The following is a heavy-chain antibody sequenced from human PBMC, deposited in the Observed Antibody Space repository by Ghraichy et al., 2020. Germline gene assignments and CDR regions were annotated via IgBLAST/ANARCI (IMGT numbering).Heavy chain of an antibody. CDR3: ARESYCGGDCYGGVDY. V-gene: IGHV4-38-2*02. CDR2: IYHSGST. D-gene: IGHD2-21*02. CDR1: GYSISSGYY. J-gene: IGHJ4*02. Sequence: SETLSLTCTVSGYSISSGYYWGWIRQPPGKGLEWIGSIYHSGSTYYNPSLKSRVTISVDTSKNQFSLKLSSVTAADTAVYYCARESYCGGDCYGGVDYWGQGTLVTVSS.